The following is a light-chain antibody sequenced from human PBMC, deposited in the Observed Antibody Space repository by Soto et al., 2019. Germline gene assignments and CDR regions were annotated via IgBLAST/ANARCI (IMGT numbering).Light chain of an antibody. Sequence: QSALTQPASVSGSPGQSITISCTVTSSHIGSSNFVSWYQQLPGKAPKLMIYEDDKRPSGVSNRFSGSKSGNTASQTVSGLQAEDEGDYYCCSYAGQTVFFAGGTKLTVL. CDR2: EDD. CDR1: SSHIGSSNF. V-gene: IGLV2-23*01. J-gene: IGLJ2*01. CDR3: CSYAGQTVF.